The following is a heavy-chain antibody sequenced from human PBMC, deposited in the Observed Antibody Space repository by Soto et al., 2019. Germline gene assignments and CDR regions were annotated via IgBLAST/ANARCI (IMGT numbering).Heavy chain of an antibody. CDR1: GFTFSSYS. V-gene: IGHV3-21*01. CDR2: ISSSSSYI. CDR3: ARDSRFSMVQGAFDI. Sequence: EVQLVESGGGLVKPGGSLRLSCAASGFTFSSYSMNWVRQAPGMGLEWVSSISSSSSYIYYADSVKGRFTISRDNAKNSLYLQMNSLRAEDTAVYYCARDSRFSMVQGAFDIWGQETMVTVSS. D-gene: IGHD3-10*01. J-gene: IGHJ3*02.